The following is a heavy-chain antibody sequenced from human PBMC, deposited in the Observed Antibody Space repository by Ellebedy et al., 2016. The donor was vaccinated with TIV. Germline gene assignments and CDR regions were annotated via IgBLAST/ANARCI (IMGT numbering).Heavy chain of an antibody. CDR3: AKEGGSGVWGSYRYYDY. CDR1: GFTFNSYG. Sequence: GESLKISCAASGFTFNSYGMHWVRQAPGKGLEWVAVISYDGSNKYYADSVKGRFTISRDISKNTLYLQMNSLRAGATGVYYCAKEGGSGVWGSYRYYDYWGQGTLVTVSS. V-gene: IGHV3-30*18. J-gene: IGHJ4*02. D-gene: IGHD3-16*02. CDR2: ISYDGSNK.